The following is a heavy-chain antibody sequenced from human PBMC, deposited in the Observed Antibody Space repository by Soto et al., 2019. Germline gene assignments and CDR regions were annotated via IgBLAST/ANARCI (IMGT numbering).Heavy chain of an antibody. CDR1: GGSISSYY. CDR2: IYTSGST. V-gene: IGHV4-4*07. CDR3: ARGNCSSPNCYSFSGYYGMDV. J-gene: IGHJ6*02. D-gene: IGHD2-2*01. Sequence: SETLSLTCTVSGGSISSYYWSWIRQPAGKGLEWIGRIYTSGSTNYNPSLKSRVTMSLDTSKNQFSLKLTSVTAADTAVYYCARGNCSSPNCYSFSGYYGMDVWGQGTTVTVSS.